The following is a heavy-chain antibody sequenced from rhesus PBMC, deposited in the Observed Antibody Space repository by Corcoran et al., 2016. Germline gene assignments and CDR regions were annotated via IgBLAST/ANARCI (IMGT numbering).Heavy chain of an antibody. Sequence: QVQLQESGPGLVKPSETLSLTCAVSGYSISSNYWSWIRQPPGKGLEWRGYIYGSRGSTYSNPSIKSRVTSPTDTSKNQFPLNLSAVPAADRAVYYCAGDPRGSYCDYGGQGVVVTVSS. CDR1: GYSISSNY. CDR3: AGDPRGSYCDY. V-gene: IGHV4-147*01. J-gene: IGHJ4*01. CDR2: IYGSRGST.